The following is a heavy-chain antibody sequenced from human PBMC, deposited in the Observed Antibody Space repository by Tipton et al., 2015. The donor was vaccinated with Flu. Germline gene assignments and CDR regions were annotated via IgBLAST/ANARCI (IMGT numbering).Heavy chain of an antibody. J-gene: IGHJ4*02. Sequence: TLSLTCTVSGGSISSSSYYWGWIRQPPGKGLEWIGSIYFSGNTYYNPSLKSRVTISVDTSKNQFSLNLSSVTAADTAVYYCARGVGFWGQGTLVTVSS. D-gene: IGHD2-15*01. V-gene: IGHV4-39*07. CDR2: IYFSGNT. CDR1: GGSISSSSYY. CDR3: ARGVGF.